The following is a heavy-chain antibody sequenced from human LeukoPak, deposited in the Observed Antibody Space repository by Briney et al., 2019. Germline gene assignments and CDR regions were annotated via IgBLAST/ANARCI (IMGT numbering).Heavy chain of an antibody. CDR2: INHSGST. Sequence: SETLSLTCAVYGGSFSGYYWSWIRQPPGKGLEWIGEINHSGSTNYNPSLKSRVTISVDTSKNQFSLKLSSVTAADTAVYYCARGFDYWGQGTLVTVSS. J-gene: IGHJ4*02. V-gene: IGHV4-34*01. CDR3: ARGFDY. CDR1: GGSFSGYY.